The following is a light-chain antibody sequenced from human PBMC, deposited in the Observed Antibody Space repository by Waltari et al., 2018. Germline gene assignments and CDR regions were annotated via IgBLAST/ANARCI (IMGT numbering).Light chain of an antibody. Sequence: SYALTQPPSVSVSPGQTASITCSGNKLGDKYTSWYQQKPGQSPVLVIYQDNKRPSGIPERFSGSSSGNTATLTISGTQAIDEADFYCQAWDTGTVIFGGGTKLTVL. CDR1: KLGDKY. J-gene: IGLJ2*01. CDR2: QDN. V-gene: IGLV3-1*01. CDR3: QAWDTGTVI.